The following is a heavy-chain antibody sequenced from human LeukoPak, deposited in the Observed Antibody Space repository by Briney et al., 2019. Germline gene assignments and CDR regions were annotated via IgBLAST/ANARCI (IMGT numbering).Heavy chain of an antibody. D-gene: IGHD3-3*01. CDR1: GYTFTSYG. Sequence: ASVKVSCKASGYTFTSYGISWVRQAPGQGLEWMGWISAYNGNTNYAQKLQGRVTMTTDTSTSTAYMELRSLRSDDTAVYYCASSLIYDFWSGFNAFDIWGQGTMVTVSS. CDR2: ISAYNGNT. J-gene: IGHJ3*02. CDR3: ASSLIYDFWSGFNAFDI. V-gene: IGHV1-18*01.